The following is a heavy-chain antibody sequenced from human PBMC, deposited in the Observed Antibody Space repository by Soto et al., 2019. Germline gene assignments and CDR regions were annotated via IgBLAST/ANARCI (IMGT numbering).Heavy chain of an antibody. Sequence: TLSLTCTVSGGSISSSSYYWGWIRQPPGKGLEWIGSIYYSGSTYYNPSLKSRVTISVDTSKNQFSLKLSSVTAADTAVYYCASPKIAFYNWFEPWGQGTLVTVSS. D-gene: IGHD3-3*02. CDR1: GGSISSSSYY. CDR2: IYYSGST. V-gene: IGHV4-39*01. J-gene: IGHJ5*02. CDR3: ASPKIAFYNWFEP.